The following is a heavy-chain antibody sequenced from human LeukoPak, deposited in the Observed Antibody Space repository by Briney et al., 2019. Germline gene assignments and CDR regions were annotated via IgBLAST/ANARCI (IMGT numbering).Heavy chain of an antibody. J-gene: IGHJ4*02. Sequence: ASVKVSCKVSGYTFTSYGISWVRQAPGQGLEWMGWISAYNGNTNYAQKLQGRVTMTTDTSTSTAYMELRSLRSDDTAVYYCARVCYYDSSGSLPFDYWGQGALVTVSS. D-gene: IGHD3-22*01. CDR2: ISAYNGNT. CDR3: ARVCYYDSSGSLPFDY. V-gene: IGHV1-18*01. CDR1: GYTFTSYG.